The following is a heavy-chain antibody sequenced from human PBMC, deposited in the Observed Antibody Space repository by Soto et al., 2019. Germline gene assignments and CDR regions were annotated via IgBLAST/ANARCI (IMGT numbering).Heavy chain of an antibody. J-gene: IGHJ5*02. D-gene: IGHD3-3*01. CDR2: ISGSGGST. CDR1: GFTFSSYA. V-gene: IGHV3-23*01. CDR3: AKDETIFGVVNWFDP. Sequence: GESLKISCAASGFTFSSYAMSWVRQAPGKGLEWVSAISGSGGSTYYADSVKGRFTISRDNSKNTLYLQMNSLRAEDTAVYYCAKDETIFGVVNWFDPWGQGTLVTVSS.